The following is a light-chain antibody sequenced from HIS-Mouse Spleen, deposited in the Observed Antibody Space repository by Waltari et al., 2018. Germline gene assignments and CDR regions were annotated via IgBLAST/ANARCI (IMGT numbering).Light chain of an antibody. J-gene: IGLJ1*01. CDR3: SSYTSSSTYV. V-gene: IGLV2-14*03. CDR2: DVS. Sequence: QSALTQPASVSGSPGQSIPISCTGPRSDVGGYHHVPWYQQHPGKAPKLMIYDVSNRPSGVSNRFSGSKSGNTASLTISGLQAEDEADYYCSSYTSSSTYVFGTGTKVTVL. CDR1: RSDVGGYHH.